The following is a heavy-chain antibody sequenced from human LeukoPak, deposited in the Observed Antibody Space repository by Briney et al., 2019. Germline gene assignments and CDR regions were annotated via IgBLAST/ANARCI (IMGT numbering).Heavy chain of an antibody. J-gene: IGHJ3*02. D-gene: IGHD3-3*01. CDR1: GGSISSGDYY. Sequence: SSETLSLTCTVSGGSISSGDYYWSWIRQPPGKGLEWIGYIYYSGSTYYNPSLKSRVTISVDTSKNQFSLKLSSVTAADTAVYYCARGTTIFGVVTEADAFDIWGQGTMVTVSS. V-gene: IGHV4-30-4*08. CDR2: IYYSGST. CDR3: ARGTTIFGVVTEADAFDI.